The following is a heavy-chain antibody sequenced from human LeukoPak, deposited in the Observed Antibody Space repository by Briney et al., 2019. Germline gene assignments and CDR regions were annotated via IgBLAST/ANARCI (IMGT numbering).Heavy chain of an antibody. CDR1: GFTFSSYG. V-gene: IGHV3-30*03. CDR2: ISYDGSNK. J-gene: IGHJ3*02. D-gene: IGHD3-10*01. CDR3: ASFPPYMVRTDAFDI. Sequence: GRSLRLSCAASGFTFSSYGMHWVRQAPGKGLEWVAVISYDGSNKYYADSVKGRFTISRDNAKNSLYLQMNSLRAEDTAVYYCASFPPYMVRTDAFDIWGQGTMVTVSS.